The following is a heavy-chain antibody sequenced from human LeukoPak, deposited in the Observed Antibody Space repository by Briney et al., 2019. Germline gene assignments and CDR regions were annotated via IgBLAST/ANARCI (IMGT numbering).Heavy chain of an antibody. CDR3: ARDAVDTAFDY. D-gene: IGHD5-18*01. CDR2: IYYSGST. Sequence: SETLSLTCTVSGGSISSSSYYWGWIRQPPGKGLEWIGSIYYSGSTYYNPSLKSRVTISVDTSKNQFSLKLSSVTAADTAVYYCARDAVDTAFDYWGQGTLVTVSS. J-gene: IGHJ4*02. V-gene: IGHV4-39*07. CDR1: GGSISSSSYY.